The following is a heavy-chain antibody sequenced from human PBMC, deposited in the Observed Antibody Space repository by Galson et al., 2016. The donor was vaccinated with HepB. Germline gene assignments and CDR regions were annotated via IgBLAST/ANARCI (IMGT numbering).Heavy chain of an antibody. CDR2: IYWNDDK. D-gene: IGHD3-10*01. CDR1: GYSLSTSGVG. J-gene: IGHJ4*02. Sequence: PALVKPTQTLTLTCTFSGYSLSTSGVGVDWIRQPPGKALEWLGLIYWNDDKRYSPSLKSRHTITKDTSKNQVVLKMTNMDPVDTATYYCAHSLTKSWDFYGSGLEDWGQGILVTVSS. V-gene: IGHV2-5*01. CDR3: AHSLTKSWDFYGSGLED.